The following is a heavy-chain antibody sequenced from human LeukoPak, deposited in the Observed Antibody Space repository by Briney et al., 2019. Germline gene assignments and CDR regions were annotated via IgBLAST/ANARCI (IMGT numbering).Heavy chain of an antibody. Sequence: SETLSLTCAVSGGSISSSNWWSWVRQPPGKGLEWIGEIYHSGSTNYNPFLKSRVTISVDKSKNQFSLKLSSVTAADTAVYYCAMRIVGATYFDYWGQGTLVTVSS. CDR1: GGSISSSNW. V-gene: IGHV4-4*02. D-gene: IGHD1-26*01. CDR3: AMRIVGATYFDY. J-gene: IGHJ4*02. CDR2: IYHSGST.